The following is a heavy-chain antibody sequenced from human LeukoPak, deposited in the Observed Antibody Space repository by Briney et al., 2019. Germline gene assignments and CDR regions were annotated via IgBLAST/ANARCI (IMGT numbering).Heavy chain of an antibody. CDR3: ARHENWGSTKGDSFYI. CDR1: GGSLNSYY. D-gene: IGHD7-27*01. J-gene: IGHJ3*02. Sequence: SETLSLTCTVSGGSLNSYYWIWIRQPPGKGLEWIGYVHYSGTTKYNPSLKGRVTISVDTSKNQFSLKVSSVTAADTAVYYCARHENWGSTKGDSFYIWDQGKMVTVSS. CDR2: VHYSGTT. V-gene: IGHV4-59*08.